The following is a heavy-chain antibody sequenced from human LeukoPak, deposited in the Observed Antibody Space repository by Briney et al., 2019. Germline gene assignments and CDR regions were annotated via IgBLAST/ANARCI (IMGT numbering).Heavy chain of an antibody. J-gene: IGHJ6*02. CDR2: ISGSGGST. CDR1: GFTFSSYA. CDR3: AKRDSSGYYYDYYYYYGMDV. V-gene: IGHV3-23*01. D-gene: IGHD3-22*01. Sequence: PVASLRLSCAASGFTFSSYAMSWVRQAPGKGLEWVSAISGSGGSTYYADSVKGRLTISRDNSKNTLYLQMNSLRAEDTAVYYCAKRDSSGYYYDYYYYYGMDVWGQGTTVTISS.